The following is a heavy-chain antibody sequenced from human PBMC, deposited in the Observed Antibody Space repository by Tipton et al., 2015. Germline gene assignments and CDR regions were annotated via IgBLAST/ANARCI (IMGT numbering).Heavy chain of an antibody. CDR2: MHHNGDA. CDR3: ARGLLLWFGMSDY. V-gene: IGHV4-38-2*02. J-gene: IGHJ4*02. Sequence: TLSLTCTVSGYFISDGHFWGWVRQSPVKGLEWIASMHHNGDAYYNPSLGSRATLALDTPKNQFSLKLNSVTAADTAVYYCARGLLLWFGMSDYWGRGTLVTVSS. D-gene: IGHD3-10*01. CDR1: GYFISDGHF.